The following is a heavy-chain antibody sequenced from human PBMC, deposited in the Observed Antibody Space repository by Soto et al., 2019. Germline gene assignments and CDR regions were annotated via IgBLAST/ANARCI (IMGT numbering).Heavy chain of an antibody. CDR2: IYYSGST. D-gene: IGHD3-10*01. Sequence: TSETLSLTCTVSGGSISSGGYYWSWIRQHPGKGLEWIGYIYYSGSTYYNPSLKSRVTISVDTSKNQFSLKLSSVTAADTAVYYCARGTSDHSWYYYGSGSNNYYMDVWGKGTTVTVSS. V-gene: IGHV4-31*03. CDR3: ARGTSDHSWYYYGSGSNNYYMDV. CDR1: GGSISSGGYY. J-gene: IGHJ6*03.